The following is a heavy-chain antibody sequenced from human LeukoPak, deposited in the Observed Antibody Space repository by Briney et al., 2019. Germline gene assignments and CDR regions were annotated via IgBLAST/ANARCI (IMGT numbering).Heavy chain of an antibody. Sequence: PVGSLRLSCAASGFTFSSYSMNWVRQAPGKGLEWVSSISSSSSYIYYADSVKGRFTISRDNAKNSLYLQMNSLRAEDTAVYYCAKGLRYFDWDSMDVWGKGTTVTVSS. CDR1: GFTFSSYS. J-gene: IGHJ6*03. CDR2: ISSSSSYI. CDR3: AKGLRYFDWDSMDV. D-gene: IGHD3-9*01. V-gene: IGHV3-21*01.